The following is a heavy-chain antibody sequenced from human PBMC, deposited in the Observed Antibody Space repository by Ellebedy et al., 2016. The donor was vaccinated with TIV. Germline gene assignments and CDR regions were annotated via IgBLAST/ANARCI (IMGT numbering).Heavy chain of an antibody. J-gene: IGHJ4*02. D-gene: IGHD6-13*01. V-gene: IGHV5-51*01. CDR1: GYSFTSYW. Sequence: KVSCKGSGYSFTSYWVGWVRQLPGKGLEWMGLIYPGDSDTRYSPSFQGQVTISADKSISTAYLQWSSLKASDTAMYYCARKPPGIVAAGHEFWGQGTLVTVSS. CDR2: IYPGDSDT. CDR3: ARKPPGIVAAGHEF.